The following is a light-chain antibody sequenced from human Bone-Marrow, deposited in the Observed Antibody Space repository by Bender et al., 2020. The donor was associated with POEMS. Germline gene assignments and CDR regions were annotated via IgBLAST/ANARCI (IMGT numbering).Light chain of an antibody. CDR2: DVL. Sequence: QSALTQPASVSGSPGQSITISCTGTSSDVGGYNSVSWYRQYPGEAPKIIIFDVLNRPSGVSHRFSGSKSDNTASLTISGLQIEDEAAYFCSSQRSSSSVVFGGGTKLTVL. J-gene: IGLJ2*01. CDR1: SSDVGGYNS. CDR3: SSQRSSSSVV. V-gene: IGLV2-14*03.